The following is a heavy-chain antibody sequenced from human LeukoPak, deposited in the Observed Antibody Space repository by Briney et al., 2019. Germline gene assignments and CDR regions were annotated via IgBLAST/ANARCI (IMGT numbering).Heavy chain of an antibody. CDR2: INPNSGDT. V-gene: IGHV1-2*02. CDR1: GYSFSGNS. J-gene: IGHJ4*02. D-gene: IGHD3-10*01. Sequence: GASVKVSCKASGYSFSGNSLHWVRQALGQGLEWMGWINPNSGDTDYALKFQGRFTKTWDTSISTAFMELSRLTSDDTAVYYCAATYMIRGVINRIDHWGQGTLVTVSS. CDR3: AATYMIRGVINRIDH.